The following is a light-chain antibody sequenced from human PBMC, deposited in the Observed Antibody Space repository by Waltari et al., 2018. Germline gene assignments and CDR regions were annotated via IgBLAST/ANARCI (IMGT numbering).Light chain of an antibody. CDR2: DVN. Sequence: QSALTQPASVSGSPAQSITISCTGTSSDIGGYNYVSWYQQHPGKAPKLMIYDVNKRRSGVSNRFSGSKSGNTASLTISGLQAEDEADYYCSSYASSITPNWVFGGGTKLTVL. CDR3: SSYASSITPNWV. V-gene: IGLV2-14*01. J-gene: IGLJ3*02. CDR1: SSDIGGYNY.